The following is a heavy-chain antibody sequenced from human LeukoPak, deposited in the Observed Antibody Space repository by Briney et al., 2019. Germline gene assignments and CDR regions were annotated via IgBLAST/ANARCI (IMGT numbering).Heavy chain of an antibody. J-gene: IGHJ6*02. CDR3: ARASYGGNGRYYGMDV. CDR2: IYYSGST. V-gene: IGHV4-31*03. Sequence: SETLSLTCTVFGGSISSGGHYWSWIRQHPGKGLEWIGHIYYSGSTDYNPSLKSRVTISVDTSKNQFSLKLSSVSAADTAVYYCARASYGGNGRYYGMDVWGQGTTVTVSS. D-gene: IGHD4-23*01. CDR1: GGSISSGGHY.